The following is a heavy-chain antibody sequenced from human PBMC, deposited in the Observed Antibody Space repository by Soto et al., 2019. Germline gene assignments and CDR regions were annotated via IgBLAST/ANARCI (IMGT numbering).Heavy chain of an antibody. D-gene: IGHD1-26*01. Sequence: QVQLVQSGAEVKKPGSSVTVSCKASGGTFSSYTISWVRQAPGQVLEWMAGISPIFGTPIYAQKFQDRVTITADGSTMTAYMEMNRLTSEDTAVYYCARVVVGSRLSLDYWGQGTLVTISS. CDR2: ISPIFGTP. J-gene: IGHJ4*02. CDR1: GGTFSSYT. V-gene: IGHV1-69*01. CDR3: ARVVVGSRLSLDY.